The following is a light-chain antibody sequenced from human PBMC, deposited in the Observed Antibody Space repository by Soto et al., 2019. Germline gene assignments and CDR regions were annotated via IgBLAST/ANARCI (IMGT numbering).Light chain of an antibody. CDR3: QQSYRTPRT. CDR2: GAS. CDR1: QDVGKW. Sequence: DIQMTQSPPSVSASVGDRVTITCRASQDVGKWLAWYQQKPGKAPTLLIHGASSLQSGVPPRFSGSGSGTDFTLTISSLQPEDFATYYCQQSYRTPRTFGQGTKVDI. J-gene: IGKJ1*01. V-gene: IGKV1-12*01.